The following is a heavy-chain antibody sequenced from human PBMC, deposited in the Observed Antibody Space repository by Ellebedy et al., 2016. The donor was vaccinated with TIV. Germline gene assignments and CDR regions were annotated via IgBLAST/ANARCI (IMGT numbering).Heavy chain of an antibody. J-gene: IGHJ4*02. CDR2: IYYSGST. CDR3: ARPRTNCAGDCDASFEF. CDR1: GGSVSSDSYY. V-gene: IGHV4-61*01. D-gene: IGHD2-21*02. Sequence: SETLSLTCTVSGGSVSSDSYYWSWLRQPPGKGLEWIGYIYYSGSTNYNPSLKSRVTISVDTSKNQFSLKVRSVIAADTAVYYCARPRTNCAGDCDASFEFWGQGTLVTVSS.